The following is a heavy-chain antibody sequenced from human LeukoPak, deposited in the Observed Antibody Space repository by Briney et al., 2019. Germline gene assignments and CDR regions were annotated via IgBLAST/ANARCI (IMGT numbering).Heavy chain of an antibody. CDR2: INHSGST. CDR1: GGSFSGYY. CDR3: ASRKLGNDY. V-gene: IGHV4-34*01. D-gene: IGHD7-27*01. Sequence: SETLSLTCAVYGGSFSGYYWSWIRQPPGKGLEWIGEINHSGSTNYNPSLKSRVTISADTSQNQFSLKLSSVAAADAAVYYCASRKLGNDYWGQGTLVTVSS. J-gene: IGHJ4*02.